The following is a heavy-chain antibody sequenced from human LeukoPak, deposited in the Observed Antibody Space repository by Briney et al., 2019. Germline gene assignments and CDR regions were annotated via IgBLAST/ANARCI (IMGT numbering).Heavy chain of an antibody. Sequence: GGSLRLSCIASGFTSSDDGMHWVRQAPGKGLEWVALIWKDGSQTFYGDSVKGRFIISRDNSRNTLDLQMNSLSAEDTAVYYCVREGIGGTFYRGNFDHWGQGTLVTVSS. CDR3: VREGIGGTFYRGNFDH. D-gene: IGHD2-15*01. CDR1: GFTSSDDG. V-gene: IGHV3-33*01. CDR2: IWKDGSQT. J-gene: IGHJ4*02.